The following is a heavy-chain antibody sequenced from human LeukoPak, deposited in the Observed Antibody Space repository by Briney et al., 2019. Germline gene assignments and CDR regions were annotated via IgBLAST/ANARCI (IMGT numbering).Heavy chain of an antibody. CDR3: ARGRRYSGYEIDY. Sequence: SETLSLTCTVSGYSISSGYYWGWIRQPPGKGLEWIGSIYHSGSTYYNPSLKSRVTISVDTSKNQFSLKLSSVTAADTAVYYRARGRRYSGYEIDYWGQGTLVTVSS. CDR2: IYHSGST. J-gene: IGHJ4*02. CDR1: GYSISSGYY. V-gene: IGHV4-38-2*02. D-gene: IGHD5-12*01.